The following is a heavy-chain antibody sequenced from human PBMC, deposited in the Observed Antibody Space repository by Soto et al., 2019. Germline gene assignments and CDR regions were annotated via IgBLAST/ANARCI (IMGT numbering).Heavy chain of an antibody. CDR3: ARSGYSYGPNPLLY. CDR1: GGSISSGGYY. D-gene: IGHD5-18*01. V-gene: IGHV4-31*03. CDR2: IYYSGST. J-gene: IGHJ4*02. Sequence: QVQLQESGPGLVKPSQTLSLTCTVSGGSISSGGYYWSWIRQHPGKGLEWIGYIYYSGSTYYNPPLTSRFTISVDTSKNHFSLKLSSVTAADTAVYYCARSGYSYGPNPLLYWGQGTLVTVSS.